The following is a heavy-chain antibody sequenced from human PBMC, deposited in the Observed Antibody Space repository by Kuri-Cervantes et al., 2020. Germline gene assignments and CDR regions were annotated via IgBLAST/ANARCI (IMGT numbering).Heavy chain of an antibody. Sequence: GESLKISCAASGFTFSSYAMHWARQAPGKGLEWVAVISYDGSNKYYADSVKGRFTISRDNSKNTLYLQMNSLRAEDTAVYYCARELADFSYFDYWGQGTLVTVSS. D-gene: IGHD2/OR15-2a*01. CDR1: GFTFSSYA. J-gene: IGHJ4*02. CDR3: ARELADFSYFDY. V-gene: IGHV3-30-3*01. CDR2: ISYDGSNK.